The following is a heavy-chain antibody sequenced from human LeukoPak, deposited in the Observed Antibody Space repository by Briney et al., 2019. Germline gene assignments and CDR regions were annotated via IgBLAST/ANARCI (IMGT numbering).Heavy chain of an antibody. V-gene: IGHV4-59*01. CDR3: ARESRDVETEGFDY. CDR1: GGSISSYY. J-gene: IGHJ4*02. Sequence: SETLSLTCTVSGGSISSYYWSWIRQPPGKGLEWIGYIYDSGSTKYNPSLKSRVTISVGTSKNQFSLKLSSVTAADTAVYYCARESRDVETEGFDYWGQGTLVTVSS. D-gene: IGHD5-24*01. CDR2: IYDSGST.